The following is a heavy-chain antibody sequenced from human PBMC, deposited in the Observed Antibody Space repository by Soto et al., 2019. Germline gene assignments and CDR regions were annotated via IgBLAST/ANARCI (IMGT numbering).Heavy chain of an antibody. CDR1: GFTFSDYA. CDR3: ARRDQIAYYYGMDV. Sequence: GGALRLSCAASGFTFSDYAMHWVRQAPGKGLEWVTVISFDGKNKYYADSVKGRFTISRDNAKNTLYLQMNSLSAEDTAVYYCARRDQIAYYYGMDVWGQGTTVTSP. V-gene: IGHV3-30*04. J-gene: IGHJ6*02. CDR2: ISFDGKNK. D-gene: IGHD2-21*01.